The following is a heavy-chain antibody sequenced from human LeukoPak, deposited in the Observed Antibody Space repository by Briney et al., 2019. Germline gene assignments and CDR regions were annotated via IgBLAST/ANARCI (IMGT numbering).Heavy chain of an antibody. CDR1: GYTFTGYY. CDR3: AKVIHGAVTFDI. D-gene: IGHD4-17*01. V-gene: IGHV1-2*02. J-gene: IGHJ3*02. Sequence: ASVKVSCKASGYTFTGYYMHWVRRAPGQGLEWMGWINPDSGDTNYAQRFQGRVTMTRDTSISTAYMELSRLTSDDTAMYYCAKVIHGAVTFDIWGQGTMVTVSS. CDR2: INPDSGDT.